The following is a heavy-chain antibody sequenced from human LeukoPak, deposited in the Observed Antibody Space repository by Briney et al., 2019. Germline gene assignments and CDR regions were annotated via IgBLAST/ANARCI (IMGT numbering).Heavy chain of an antibody. CDR1: GGSISSSSYY. Sequence: PSETLSLTCTVSGGSISSSSYYWSWIRQPPGKGLEWIGYIYHSGSTYYNPSLKSRVTISVDRSKNQFSLKLSSVTAADTAVYYCARVLVGATLHWYFDLWGRGTLVTVSS. CDR2: IYHSGST. D-gene: IGHD1-26*01. CDR3: ARVLVGATLHWYFDL. V-gene: IGHV4-30-2*01. J-gene: IGHJ2*01.